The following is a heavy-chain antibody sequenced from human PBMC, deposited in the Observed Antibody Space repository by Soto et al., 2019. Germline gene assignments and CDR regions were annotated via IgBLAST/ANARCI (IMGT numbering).Heavy chain of an antibody. D-gene: IGHD2-21*02. CDR2: ISAYNGNT. V-gene: IGHV1-18*01. CDR1: GYTFTSYG. Sequence: QVQLVQSGAEVKKPGASVKVSCKASGYTFTSYGISWVRQAPGQGLEWMGWISAYNGNTNYAQTLQGTVTLTTDTSTSTAYMELRSLRADYTAVDCCARVRPGVTSYYWGQGTHGTVSS. CDR3: ARVRPGVTSYY. J-gene: IGHJ4*02.